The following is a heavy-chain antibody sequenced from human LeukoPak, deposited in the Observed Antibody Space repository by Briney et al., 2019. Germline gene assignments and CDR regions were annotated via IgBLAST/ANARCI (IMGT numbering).Heavy chain of an antibody. Sequence: SETLSLTCAVYGGSFSGYYWSWIRQPPGKGLEWIGEINHSGSTNYNPSLKSRVTISVDTSKNQFSLKLSSVTAADTAVYYCARGRIAARPLLQRLAARYFDYWGQGTLVTVSS. CDR3: ARGRIAARPLLQRLAARYFDY. CDR2: INHSGST. D-gene: IGHD6-6*01. V-gene: IGHV4-34*01. CDR1: GGSFSGYY. J-gene: IGHJ4*02.